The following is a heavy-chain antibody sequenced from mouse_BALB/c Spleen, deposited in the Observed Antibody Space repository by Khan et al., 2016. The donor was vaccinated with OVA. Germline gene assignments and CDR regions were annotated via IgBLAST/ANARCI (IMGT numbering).Heavy chain of an antibody. Sequence: VRLQQSGPELVKPGASVKIPCKASGYTFTDYNMAWVKQSHGKSLEWIGDIIPTNGGTIYNQKFKGKATLTVDKSSSTAYMALRSLTSEDTAVYYCARHGYGGFAYWGQGTLVTVSA. CDR3: ARHGYGGFAY. D-gene: IGHD2-2*01. J-gene: IGHJ3*01. CDR2: IIPTNGGT. CDR1: GYTFTDYN. V-gene: IGHV1-18*01.